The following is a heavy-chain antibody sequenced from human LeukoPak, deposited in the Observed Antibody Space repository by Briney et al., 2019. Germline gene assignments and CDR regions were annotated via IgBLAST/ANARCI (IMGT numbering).Heavy chain of an antibody. Sequence: SETPSLTCTVSGGSISRNYWSWIRQSPGKGLEWMAYISYSGSSNYNPSLKSRVTVSVDTSKNQFSLRLSSVTAADTAVYYCARASSSGWYADYWGQGTLVTVPS. CDR2: ISYSGSS. V-gene: IGHV4-59*01. D-gene: IGHD6-19*01. CDR1: GGSISRNY. CDR3: ARASSSGWYADY. J-gene: IGHJ4*02.